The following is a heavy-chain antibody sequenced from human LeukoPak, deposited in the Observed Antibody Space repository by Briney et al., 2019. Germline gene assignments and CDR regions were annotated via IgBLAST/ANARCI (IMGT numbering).Heavy chain of an antibody. CDR2: ISAYNGNT. CDR3: ARLPSYSSTNWFDP. Sequence: VASVKVSCKASGYTFTSYGISWVRQAPGQGLEWMGWISAYNGNTNYAQKLQGRVTMTTDTSTSTAYMELSRLRSDDTAVYYCARLPSYSSTNWFDPWGQGTLVTVSS. D-gene: IGHD6-13*01. J-gene: IGHJ5*02. V-gene: IGHV1-18*01. CDR1: GYTFTSYG.